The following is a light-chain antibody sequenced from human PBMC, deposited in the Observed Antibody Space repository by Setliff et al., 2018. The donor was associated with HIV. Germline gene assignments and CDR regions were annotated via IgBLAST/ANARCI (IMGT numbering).Light chain of an antibody. CDR3: SSYKSIPLDV. CDR2: DVS. J-gene: IGLJ1*01. Sequence: QSALTQPASVPGSPGQSITISCTGISSDVGTYNFVSWYQQHPGKAPKLMIYDVSNRPSGVSNRFSGSKSGNTASLTISGLQAGDEADYYCSSYKSIPLDVFGTGTKVTVL. CDR1: SSDVGTYNF. V-gene: IGLV2-14*03.